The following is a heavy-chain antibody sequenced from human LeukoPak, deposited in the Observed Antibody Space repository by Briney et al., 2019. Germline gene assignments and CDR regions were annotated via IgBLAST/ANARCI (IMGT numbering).Heavy chain of an antibody. J-gene: IGHJ4*02. CDR1: GFTFSSYD. CDR3: ARDIIEVVVPAATPPTFDY. V-gene: IGHV3-23*01. Sequence: GGSLRLSCEASGFTFSSYDMSWVRQVPGMGLEWVSTISGGGGSTYYADSVKGPFTISRDNSKNTLYLQMSSLRAEDTAIYYCARDIIEVVVPAATPPTFDYWGQGTLVTVSS. D-gene: IGHD2-2*01. CDR2: ISGGGGST.